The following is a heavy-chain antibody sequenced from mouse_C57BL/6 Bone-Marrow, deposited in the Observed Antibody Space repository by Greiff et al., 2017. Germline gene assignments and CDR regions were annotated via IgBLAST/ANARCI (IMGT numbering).Heavy chain of an antibody. V-gene: IGHV1-76*01. CDR2: IYPGSGNT. J-gene: IGHJ2*01. D-gene: IGHD1-1*01. CDR1: GYTFTDYY. Sequence: VQLQQSGAELVRPGASVKLSCKASGYTFTDYYINWVKQRPGQGLEWIARIYPGSGNTYYNEKFKGKATLTAEKSSSTAYMQLSSLTSEDSAVYFCARTITTVVAPYYFDYWGQGTTLTVSS. CDR3: ARTITTVVAPYYFDY.